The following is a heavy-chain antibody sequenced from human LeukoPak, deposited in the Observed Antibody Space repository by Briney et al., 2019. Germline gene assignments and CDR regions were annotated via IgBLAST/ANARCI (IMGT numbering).Heavy chain of an antibody. CDR1: GGSFSGYY. CDR2: INHSGST. CDR3: ARLALLWFGESASPTYYFDY. D-gene: IGHD3-10*01. Sequence: PSETLSLTCAVYGGSFSGYYWSWIRQPPGKGLEWIGEINHSGSTNYNPSLKSRVTISVDTSKNQFSLKLSSVTAADTAVYYCARLALLWFGESASPTYYFDYWGQGTLVTVSS. V-gene: IGHV4-34*01. J-gene: IGHJ4*02.